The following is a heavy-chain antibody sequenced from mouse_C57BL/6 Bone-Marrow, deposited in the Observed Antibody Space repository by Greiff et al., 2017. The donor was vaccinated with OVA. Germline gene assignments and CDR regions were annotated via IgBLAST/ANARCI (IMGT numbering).Heavy chain of an antibody. CDR2: IGPGSGST. CDR3: ARGGGQLRLRYAMDY. Sequence: VQLQQSGAELVKPGASVKISCKASGYTFTDYYINWVKQRPGQGLEWIGTIGPGSGSTYYNEKFKGQATLTADKSSSTAYMQLSSRTSEDSAVYVCARGGGQLRLRYAMDYWGQGTSVTVSS. V-gene: IGHV1-77*01. CDR1: GYTFTDYY. J-gene: IGHJ4*01. D-gene: IGHD3-2*02.